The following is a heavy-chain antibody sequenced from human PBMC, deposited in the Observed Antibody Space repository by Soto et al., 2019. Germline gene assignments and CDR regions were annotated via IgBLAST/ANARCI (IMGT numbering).Heavy chain of an antibody. D-gene: IGHD2-15*01. J-gene: IGHJ6*02. CDR2: INSDGSST. CDR3: ARGRPKRLQDYYYYGMDV. CDR1: GFTFSSYW. Sequence: GGSLRLSCAASGFTFSSYWMHWVRQAPGKGLVWVSRINSDGSSTSYADSVKGRFTISRDNAKNTLYLQMNSLRAEDTAVYYCARGRPKRLQDYYYYGMDVWGQGTTVTVSS. V-gene: IGHV3-74*01.